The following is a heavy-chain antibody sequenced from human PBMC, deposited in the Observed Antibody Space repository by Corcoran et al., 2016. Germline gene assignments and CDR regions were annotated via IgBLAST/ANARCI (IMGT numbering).Heavy chain of an antibody. V-gene: IGHV3-21*01. D-gene: IGHD3-3*01. J-gene: IGHJ6*02. Sequence: EVQLVESGGGLVKPGGSLRLSCAASGFTFSSYSMNWVRQAPGKGLEWVSSISSSSSYIYYADSVKGRFTNSRDNAKKSLYLQMNSLRAEDTAVYYCARVQVGGDFWSGYFRPPNYYYYYGIDVWGQGTTVTVSS. CDR2: ISSSSSYI. CDR1: GFTFSSYS. CDR3: ARVQVGGDFWSGYFRPPNYYYYYGIDV.